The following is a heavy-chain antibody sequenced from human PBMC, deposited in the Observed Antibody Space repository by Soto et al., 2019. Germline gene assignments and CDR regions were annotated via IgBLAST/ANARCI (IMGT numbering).Heavy chain of an antibody. J-gene: IGHJ3*02. CDR3: AREIAAAGTLAFDI. Sequence: GGSLRLSCAASGFTVSSNYMSWVRQAPGKGLEWVSVIYSGGSTYYADSVRGRFTISRDNSKNTLYLQMKSLRAEDTAVYYCAREIAAAGTLAFDIWGQGTMVTVSS. CDR2: IYSGGST. D-gene: IGHD6-13*01. CDR1: GFTVSSNY. V-gene: IGHV3-53*01.